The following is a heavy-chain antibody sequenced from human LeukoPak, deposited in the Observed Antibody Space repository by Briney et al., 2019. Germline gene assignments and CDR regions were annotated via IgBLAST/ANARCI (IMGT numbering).Heavy chain of an antibody. J-gene: IGHJ6*02. V-gene: IGHV1-2*02. Sequence: PGASVKVSCKASGYTFTAYYLQWVRLAPGQGLEWMGWMNPKSGGTEYAQRFQGRVTMTRDTSISTAYMELSRLRSDDTAVYYCARDHCSANSCYADYYNGLDVWGQGTTVTVSS. CDR1: GYTFTAYY. D-gene: IGHD2-2*01. CDR2: MNPKSGGT. CDR3: ARDHCSANSCYADYYNGLDV.